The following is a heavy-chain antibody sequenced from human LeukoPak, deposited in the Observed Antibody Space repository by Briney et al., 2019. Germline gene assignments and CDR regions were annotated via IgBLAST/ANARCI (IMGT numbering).Heavy chain of an antibody. CDR2: IYTSGST. D-gene: IGHD3-3*01. CDR1: GGSISSYY. Sequence: PSETLSLTSTVSGGSISSYYWSWIRQPAGKGLEWIGRIYTSGSTNYNPSLKRRVTMSVDTSKNQFSLKLSSVTAADTAVYYCAKDHGDFWSGYGYFDYWGQGTLVTVSS. J-gene: IGHJ4*02. CDR3: AKDHGDFWSGYGYFDY. V-gene: IGHV4-4*07.